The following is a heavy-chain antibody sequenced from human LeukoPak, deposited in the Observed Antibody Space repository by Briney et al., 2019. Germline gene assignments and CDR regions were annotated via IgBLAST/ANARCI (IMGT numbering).Heavy chain of an antibody. Sequence: SETLSLTCAVYGGSFSGYYWSWIRQPPGKGLEWIGEINHSGSTNYNPSLKSRVTISVDTSKNQFSLKLSSVTAADTAVYYCARHPLQQWLVRSDYYYYMDVWGKGTTVTISS. V-gene: IGHV4-34*01. CDR1: GGSFSGYY. CDR2: INHSGST. J-gene: IGHJ6*03. CDR3: ARHPLQQWLVRSDYYYYMDV. D-gene: IGHD6-19*01.